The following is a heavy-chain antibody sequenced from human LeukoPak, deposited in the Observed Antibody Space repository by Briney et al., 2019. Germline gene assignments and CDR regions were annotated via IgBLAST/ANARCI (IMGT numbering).Heavy chain of an antibody. D-gene: IGHD6-13*01. V-gene: IGHV1-8*01. CDR1: GYTFINYD. J-gene: IGHJ4*02. Sequence: GASVKVSCEASGYTFINYDINWVRQATGQGLEWLGWTNPNSGKTGYAQKFQGRVTITSDTSISTAYMELSSLTSEDTAIYYCARATSGTDYWGQGTLVTVSS. CDR3: ARATSGTDY. CDR2: TNPNSGKT.